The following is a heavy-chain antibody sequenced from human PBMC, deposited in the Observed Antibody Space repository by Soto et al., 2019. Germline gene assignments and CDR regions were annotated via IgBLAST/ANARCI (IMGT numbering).Heavy chain of an antibody. CDR2: IIPIFGTA. CDR1: GGTFSSYA. V-gene: IGHV1-69*13. CDR3: ARPGIAAAGPLYGMDV. D-gene: IGHD6-13*01. Sequence: SVKVSCKASGGTFSSYAISWVRQAPGQGLEWMGGIIPIFGTANYAQKFQGRVTITADESTSTAYMELSSLRSEDTAVYYCARPGIAAAGPLYGMDVWGQGTTVTVSS. J-gene: IGHJ6*02.